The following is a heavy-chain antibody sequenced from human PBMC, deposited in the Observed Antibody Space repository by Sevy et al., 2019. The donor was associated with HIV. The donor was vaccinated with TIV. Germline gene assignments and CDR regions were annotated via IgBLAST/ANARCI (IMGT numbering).Heavy chain of an antibody. CDR2: IYYSGST. CDR3: ARLTRNYYGSGSYYTYCMDV. Sequence: SETLSLTCTVSGGSISSYYWSWIRQPPGKGLEWIGDIYYSGSTNYTPSVKSRVTISVDTSKNQFALKLSPVTAADTAVYYCARLTRNYYGSGSYYTYCMDVWGQGTTVTVSS. CDR1: GGSISSYY. J-gene: IGHJ6*02. V-gene: IGHV4-59*13. D-gene: IGHD3-10*01.